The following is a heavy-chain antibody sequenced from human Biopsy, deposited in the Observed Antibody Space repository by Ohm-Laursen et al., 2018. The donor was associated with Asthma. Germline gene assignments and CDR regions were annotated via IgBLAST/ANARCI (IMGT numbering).Heavy chain of an antibody. Sequence: SETLSLTCALNRGPFRGYVWAWIRQPPGKGLEWIGEIPQGGATTVNPSLKSRVTISMDPSKKQFYLSLRSLTAADTAVYYCASGPQWSGLDIWGQGTTVTVSS. CDR2: IPQGGAT. D-gene: IGHD2-8*01. V-gene: IGHV4-34*01. J-gene: IGHJ6*02. CDR3: ASGPQWSGLDI. CDR1: RGPFRGYV.